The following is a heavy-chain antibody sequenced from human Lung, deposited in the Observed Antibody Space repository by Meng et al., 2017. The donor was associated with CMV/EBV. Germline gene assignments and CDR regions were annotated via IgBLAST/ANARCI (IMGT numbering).Heavy chain of an antibody. CDR3: ARDNNWGPDY. CDR1: GYTFTAHY. V-gene: IGHV1-2*02. D-gene: IGHD7-27*01. Sequence: SVXVSCKASGYTFTAHYFHWVRQAPGQGLEWMGWIHPHRGDTNYAQQFQGRVTLTRDTSINTGYMELTRLTSDDTAVYYCARDNNWGPDYWGQGTLVTVSS. J-gene: IGHJ4*02. CDR2: IHPHRGDT.